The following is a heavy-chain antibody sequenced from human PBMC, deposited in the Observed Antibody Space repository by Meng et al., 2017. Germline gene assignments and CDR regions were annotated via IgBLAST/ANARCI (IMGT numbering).Heavy chain of an antibody. V-gene: IGHV1-18*01. CDR3: ASSIRANYYDSSDAFDI. CDR2: ISAYNGNT. Sequence: ASVKVSCKASGGTFSSYAISWVRQAPGQGLEWMGWISAYNGNTNYAQKLQGRVTMTTDTSTSTAYMELRSLRSDDTAVYYCASSIRANYYDSSDAFDIWGQGTMVTVSS. D-gene: IGHD3-22*01. CDR1: GGTFSSYA. J-gene: IGHJ3*02.